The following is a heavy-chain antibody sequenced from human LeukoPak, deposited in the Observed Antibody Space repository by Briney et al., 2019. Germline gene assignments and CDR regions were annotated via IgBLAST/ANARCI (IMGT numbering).Heavy chain of an antibody. Sequence: GGSLRLSCSASGFIISNYAMHWVRQAPGKGLEYVSAISANGGSTYYADSVKGRFTISRDNSKNTLYLQMNSLRAEDTAVYYCAKAYSSSWYWDWGQGTLVTVSS. D-gene: IGHD6-13*01. CDR2: ISANGGST. CDR3: AKAYSSSWYWD. J-gene: IGHJ4*02. CDR1: GFIISNYA. V-gene: IGHV3-64*04.